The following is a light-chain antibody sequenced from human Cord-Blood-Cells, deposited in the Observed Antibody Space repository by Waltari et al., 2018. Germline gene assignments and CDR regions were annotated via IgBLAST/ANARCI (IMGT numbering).Light chain of an antibody. CDR2: DVS. CDR1: SLSVGGTKS. V-gene: IGLV2-11*01. J-gene: IGLJ3*02. CDR3: CSYAGSYTGV. Sequence: QSALTQPPPVPGPPGQSVTISCTRTSLSVGGTKSVTWYQQHPGKASTLMIYDVSKRPSGVPDRFSGSKSGNTASLTISGLQAENEADYYCCSYAGSYTGVFGGGTKLAVL.